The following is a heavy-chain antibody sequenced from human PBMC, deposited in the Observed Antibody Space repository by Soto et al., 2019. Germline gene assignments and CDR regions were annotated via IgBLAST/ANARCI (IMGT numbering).Heavy chain of an antibody. CDR2: IKQDGSGK. CDR1: GFTFSSYW. V-gene: IGHV3-7*01. J-gene: IGHJ4*02. Sequence: GGSLRLSCAASGFTFSSYWMSWVRQAPGKGLEWVANIKQDGSGKYYVDSVKGRFTISRDNAKNSLYLQMDSLRAEDTAVYYCARAHCTNGVCPVDYWGQGTLVTVSS. D-gene: IGHD2-8*01. CDR3: ARAHCTNGVCPVDY.